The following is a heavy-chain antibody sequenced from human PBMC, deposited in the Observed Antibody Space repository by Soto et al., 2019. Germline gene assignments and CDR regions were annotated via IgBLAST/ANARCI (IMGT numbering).Heavy chain of an antibody. D-gene: IGHD5-12*01. CDR2: ISYDGSNK. CDR1: GFTFSSYG. V-gene: IGHV3-30*18. CDR3: AKDLVATIVGAFDI. Sequence: GGSLRLSCAASGFTFSSYGMHWVRQAPGKGLEWVAVISYDGSNKYYADSVKGRFTISRDNSKNTLYLQMNSLRAEDTAVYYCAKDLVATIVGAFDIWGQGTMVTVSS. J-gene: IGHJ3*02.